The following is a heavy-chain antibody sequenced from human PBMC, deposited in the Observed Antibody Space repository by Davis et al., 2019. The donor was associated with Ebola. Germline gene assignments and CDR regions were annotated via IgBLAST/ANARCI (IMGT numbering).Heavy chain of an antibody. V-gene: IGHV1-3*01. CDR2: IDADNGNT. CDR1: GYIFTSYA. Sequence: AASVKVSCKASGYIFTSYAIHWVRQAPGQRLEWMGWIDADNGNTKYSQRFQGRVIITRDTSASTVYMELSSLRSEDMAVYFCARDCIRTRCYNYGMDVWGQGTTVTVSS. D-gene: IGHD2-2*02. J-gene: IGHJ6*02. CDR3: ARDCIRTRCYNYGMDV.